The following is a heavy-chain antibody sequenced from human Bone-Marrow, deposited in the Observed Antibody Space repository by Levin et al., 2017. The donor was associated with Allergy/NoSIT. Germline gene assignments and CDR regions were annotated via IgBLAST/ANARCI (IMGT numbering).Heavy chain of an antibody. CDR2: ITGSGGTT. Sequence: GESLKISCAASGITFSNYAMTWVRQTPGKGLEWVSTITGSGGTTYYADSVKGQFTVSRDNSKNTLYLQMNSLRAEDTAIYYCAKDHVDYYVSGSYYTHWFDPWGQGTLVTVSS. CDR3: AKDHVDYYVSGSYYTHWFDP. CDR1: GITFSNYA. D-gene: IGHD3-10*01. V-gene: IGHV3-23*01. J-gene: IGHJ5*02.